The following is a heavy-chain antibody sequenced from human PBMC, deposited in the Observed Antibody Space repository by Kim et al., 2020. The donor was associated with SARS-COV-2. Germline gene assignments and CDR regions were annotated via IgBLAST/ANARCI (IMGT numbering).Heavy chain of an antibody. D-gene: IGHD6-13*01. J-gene: IGHJ5*02. CDR2: ISWDSGSI. CDR3: AKDSGSITWYNGAHNWFDP. CDR1: GFTFDDYA. Sequence: GGSLRLSCAASGFTFDDYAMHWVRQAPGKGLEWVSGISWDSGSIGYADSVKGRFTISRDNAKNSLYLQMNSLRAEDTAVYYCAKDSGSITWYNGAHNWFDPWGQGTLVTVSS. V-gene: IGHV3-9*01.